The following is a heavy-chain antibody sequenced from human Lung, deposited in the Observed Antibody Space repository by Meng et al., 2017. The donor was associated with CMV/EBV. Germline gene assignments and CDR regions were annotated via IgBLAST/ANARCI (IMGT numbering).Heavy chain of an antibody. J-gene: IGHJ4*02. D-gene: IGHD3-10*01. CDR2: VYYSGKT. V-gene: IGHV4-39*07. CDR1: GGSISSTSYF. Sequence: SGGSISSTSYFWGWIRQPPGRGPEWIGSVYYSGKTYNHPSLKSRLTISIDTSKNQFSLKLSSVTAADTAFYYCVRDLGRRVTSYFDRWGQGILVTVSS. CDR3: VRDLGRRVTSYFDR.